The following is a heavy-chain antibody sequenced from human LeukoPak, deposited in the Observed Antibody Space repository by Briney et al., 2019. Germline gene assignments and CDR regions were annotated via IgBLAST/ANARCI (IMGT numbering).Heavy chain of an antibody. V-gene: IGHV3-23*01. CDR2: ISGSGGTT. D-gene: IGHD6-13*01. Sequence: GGSLRLSCAASGFTFSSYAMSWVRQAPGKGLEWVSVISGSGGTTYYADSVKGRITISRDNSKNTLYLQMNSLRAEDTAVYYCAKDSIAAAVMGAFQHWGQGTLVTVSS. CDR1: GFTFSSYA. J-gene: IGHJ1*01. CDR3: AKDSIAAAVMGAFQH.